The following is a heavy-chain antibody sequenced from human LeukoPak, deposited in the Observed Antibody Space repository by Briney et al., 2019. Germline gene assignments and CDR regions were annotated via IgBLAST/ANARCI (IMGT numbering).Heavy chain of an antibody. CDR3: AAAWETEDAFDI. V-gene: IGHV1-58*02. CDR2: IVIGSGNT. J-gene: IGHJ3*02. D-gene: IGHD1-26*01. Sequence: SVKVSCKASGFTFTSSAMQWVRQARGQRLEWIGWIVIGSGNTNYAQKFQERVTITRDMSTSTAYMELSSLRSEDTAVYYCAAAWETEDAFDIWGQGTMVTVSS. CDR1: GFTFTSSA.